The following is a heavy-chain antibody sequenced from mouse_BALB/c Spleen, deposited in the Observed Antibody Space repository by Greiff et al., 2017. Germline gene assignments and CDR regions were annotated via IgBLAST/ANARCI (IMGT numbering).Heavy chain of an antibody. V-gene: IGHV5-4*02. J-gene: IGHJ3*01. CDR1: GFTFSDYY. Sequence: EVKLVESGGGLVKPGGSLKLSCAASGFTFSDYYMYWVRQTPEKRLEWVATISDGGSYTYYPDSVKGRFTISRDNAKNNLYLQMSSLKSEDTAMYYCARVGLAYWGQGTLVTVSA. CDR3: ARVGLAY. CDR2: ISDGGSYT.